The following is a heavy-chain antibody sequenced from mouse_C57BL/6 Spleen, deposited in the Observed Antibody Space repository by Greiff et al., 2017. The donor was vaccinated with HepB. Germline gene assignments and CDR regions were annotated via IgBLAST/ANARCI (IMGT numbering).Heavy chain of an antibody. CDR2: IWSGGST. J-gene: IGHJ3*01. CDR3: ASYGNWAWFAY. Sequence: VQVVESGPGLVQPSQSLSITCTVSGFSLTSYGVHWVRQSPGKGLEWLGVIWSGGSTDYNAAFISRLSISKDNSKSQVFFKMNSLQADDTAIYYCASYGNWAWFAYWGQGTLVTVSA. D-gene: IGHD2-1*01. V-gene: IGHV2-2*01. CDR1: GFSLTSYG.